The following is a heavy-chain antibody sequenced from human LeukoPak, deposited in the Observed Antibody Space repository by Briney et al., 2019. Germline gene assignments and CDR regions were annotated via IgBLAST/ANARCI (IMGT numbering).Heavy chain of an antibody. D-gene: IGHD6-19*01. V-gene: IGHV4-34*01. CDR1: GGSFSGYY. Sequence: SETLSLTCAVYGGSFSGYYWSWIRQPPGKGLEGIGEINHSGSTNYNPSLKSRVTISVDTSKNQFSLKLSSVTAADTAVYYCARGRGHSSGFRLYYYYGMDVWGQGTTVTVSS. CDR2: INHSGST. J-gene: IGHJ6*02. CDR3: ARGRGHSSGFRLYYYYGMDV.